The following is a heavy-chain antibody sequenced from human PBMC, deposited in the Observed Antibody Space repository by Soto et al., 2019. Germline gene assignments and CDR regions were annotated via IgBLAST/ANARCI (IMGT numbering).Heavy chain of an antibody. J-gene: IGHJ5*02. D-gene: IGHD1-1*01. CDR3: AGGGAPFNELGP. CDR1: GGSIRSHY. Sequence: SETLSLTCNVSGGSIRSHYWSWIRQSPGKRPECIGYVFSSGFASYNPSLKSRVIISVDTSKNQFSLRLSSVTSAATAVYYCAGGGAPFNELGPWGQGILVTVSS. V-gene: IGHV4-59*11. CDR2: VFSSGFA.